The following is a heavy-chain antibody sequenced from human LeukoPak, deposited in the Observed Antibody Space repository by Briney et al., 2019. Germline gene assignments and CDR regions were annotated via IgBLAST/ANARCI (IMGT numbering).Heavy chain of an antibody. D-gene: IGHD5-12*01. Sequence: PGGPLRLSCAASGFTFSSYGMSWVRQAPGKGLEWVSAISGSGGSTYYADSVKGRFTISRDNSKNTLYLQMNSLRAEDTAVYYCAKLTNRVATISYFDYWGQGTLVTVSS. CDR2: ISGSGGST. V-gene: IGHV3-23*01. CDR1: GFTFSSYG. CDR3: AKLTNRVATISYFDY. J-gene: IGHJ4*02.